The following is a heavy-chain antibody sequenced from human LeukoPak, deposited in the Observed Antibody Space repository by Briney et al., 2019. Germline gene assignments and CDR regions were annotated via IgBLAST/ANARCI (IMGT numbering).Heavy chain of an antibody. CDR3: ARFRFGYYDSSAPR. CDR1: AFTFSNYN. V-gene: IGHV3-21*01. D-gene: IGHD3-22*01. Sequence: GGSLRLSCAASAFTFSNYNMNWVRQAPGKGLEWVSSISSRSTYIYYADSVKGRFTISRDNAKNSLYLQMNSLRAEDTAVYYCARFRFGYYDSSAPRWGQGTLVTVSS. J-gene: IGHJ4*02. CDR2: ISSRSTYI.